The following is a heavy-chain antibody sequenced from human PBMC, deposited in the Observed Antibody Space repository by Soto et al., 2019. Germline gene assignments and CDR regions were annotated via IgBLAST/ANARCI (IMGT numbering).Heavy chain of an antibody. V-gene: IGHV3-21*01. CDR1: GFTFSTYS. J-gene: IGHJ4*02. Sequence: GGSLRLSCAASGFTFSTYSINWVRQAPGKGLEWVSSISSGSSYIYYADSVKGRFTISRDNAKNPLYLQMDSLRAEDTAVYYCARGSYCTNGVCPFDYWGQGTLVTVSS. CDR3: ARGSYCTNGVCPFDY. D-gene: IGHD2-8*01. CDR2: ISSGSSYI.